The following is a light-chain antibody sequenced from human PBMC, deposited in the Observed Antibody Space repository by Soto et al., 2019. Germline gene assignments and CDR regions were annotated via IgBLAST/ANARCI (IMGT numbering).Light chain of an antibody. J-gene: IGKJ4*02. V-gene: IGKV3-20*01. CDR3: QVSSTSPWP. CDR1: QSVTSIY. Sequence: KKSPCTLRLSTGERATLSCRAVQSVTSIYLAWYQQKPGQAPRLLIYGTSFRASGIPDRFRGSGSGTDFTLTISSLEPEDSAVCYCQVSSTSPWPFAEGTRVEIK. CDR2: GTS.